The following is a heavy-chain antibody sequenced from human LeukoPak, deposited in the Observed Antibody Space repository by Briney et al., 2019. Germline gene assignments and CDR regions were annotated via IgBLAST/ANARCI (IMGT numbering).Heavy chain of an antibody. V-gene: IGHV3-21*01. CDR2: ISSSSSYI. CDR1: GFTFSSYS. CDR3: ARDQSDILSGYYRSYFDY. D-gene: IGHD3-9*01. Sequence: GGSLRLSCAASGFTFSSYSMNRVRQAPGKGLEWVSSISSSSSYIYYADSVKGRFTISRDNAKNSLYLQMNSLRAEDTAVYYCARDQSDILSGYYRSYFDYWGQGTLVTVSS. J-gene: IGHJ4*02.